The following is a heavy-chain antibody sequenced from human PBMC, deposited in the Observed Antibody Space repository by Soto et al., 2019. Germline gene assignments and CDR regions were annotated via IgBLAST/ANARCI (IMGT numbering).Heavy chain of an antibody. J-gene: IGHJ5*02. V-gene: IGHV3-9*01. D-gene: IGHD2-2*01. CDR2: ISWNSGTI. CDR1: GFTFDDYA. Sequence: PGGSLRLSCAASGFTFDDYAMHWVRQAPGKGLEWVSGISWNSGTIGYADSVKGRFTISRDNAKNSLYLQMNSLRAEDTALYYCAKAGYCSSTSCQNGGNWFDPWGQGTLVTVSS. CDR3: AKAGYCSSTSCQNGGNWFDP.